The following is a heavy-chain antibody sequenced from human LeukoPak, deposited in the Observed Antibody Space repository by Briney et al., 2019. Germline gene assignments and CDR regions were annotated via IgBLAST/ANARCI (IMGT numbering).Heavy chain of an antibody. Sequence: GGSLGLSCAASGFTFDDYAVHWVRQAPGKGLEWVSGISWNSGSIGYADSVKGRFTISRDNAKNSLYLQMNSLRAEDTALYYCAKDVGRYCSSTSCPDWYFDLWGRGTLVTVSS. CDR2: ISWNSGSI. D-gene: IGHD2-2*01. CDR3: AKDVGRYCSSTSCPDWYFDL. V-gene: IGHV3-9*01. CDR1: GFTFDDYA. J-gene: IGHJ2*01.